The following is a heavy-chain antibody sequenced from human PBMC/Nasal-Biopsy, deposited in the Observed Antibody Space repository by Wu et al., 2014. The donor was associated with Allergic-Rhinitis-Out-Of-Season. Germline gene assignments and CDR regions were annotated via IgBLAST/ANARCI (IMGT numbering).Heavy chain of an antibody. CDR1: GFTFSSYS. V-gene: IGHV3-21*01. CDR2: ISSSSSYI. Sequence: LRLSCAASGFTFSSYSMNWVRQAPGKGLEWVSSISSSSSYIYYADSVKGRFTISRDNAKNSLYLQMNSLRAEDTAVYYCARDSNYYDSSGYYLYYFDYWGQGTLVTVSS. D-gene: IGHD3-22*01. J-gene: IGHJ4*02. CDR3: ARDSNYYDSSGYYLYYFDY.